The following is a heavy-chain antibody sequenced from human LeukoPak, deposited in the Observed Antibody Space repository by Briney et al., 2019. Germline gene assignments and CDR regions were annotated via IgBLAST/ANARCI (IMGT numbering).Heavy chain of an antibody. CDR1: GGSISSYY. V-gene: IGHV4-59*01. D-gene: IGHD5-24*01. CDR3: AREGDPDGYITYFDY. J-gene: IGHJ4*02. CDR2: IYYSGST. Sequence: PSETLSLTCTVSGGSISSYYWSWIRQPPGKGLDWIGYIYYSGSTNYNPSLKSRVTISVDTSKNQFSLKLSSVTAADTAVYYCAREGDPDGYITYFDYWGQGTLVTVSS.